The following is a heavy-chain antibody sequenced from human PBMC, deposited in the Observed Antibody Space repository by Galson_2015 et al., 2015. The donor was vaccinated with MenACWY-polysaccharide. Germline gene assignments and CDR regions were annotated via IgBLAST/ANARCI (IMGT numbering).Heavy chain of an antibody. CDR1: GGSISSSDYY. CDR2: IYYSGST. Sequence: ETLSLTCTVSGGSISSSDYYWGWIRQSPGKGLEWIGSIYYSGSTYYNPSVKSRVTISVDTSKNQFSLKVSSVTAADTAVYYCRGYTSGFGVDYWGQGTLVTVSS. D-gene: IGHD5-18*01. CDR3: RGYTSGFGVDY. J-gene: IGHJ4*02. V-gene: IGHV4-39*07.